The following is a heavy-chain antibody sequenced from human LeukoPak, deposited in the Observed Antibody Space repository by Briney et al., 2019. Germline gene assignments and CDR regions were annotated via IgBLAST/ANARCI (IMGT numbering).Heavy chain of an antibody. CDR2: INPNSGGT. J-gene: IGHJ4*02. Sequence: GASVKVSCKASGYTFTSYDINWVRQAPGQGLEWMGWINPNSGGTNYAQKFQGRVTMTRDTSISTAYMELSRLRSDDTAVYYCAAIPGYSSSWYGGYFDYWGQGTLVTVSS. D-gene: IGHD6-13*01. CDR1: GYTFTSYD. V-gene: IGHV1-2*02. CDR3: AAIPGYSSSWYGGYFDY.